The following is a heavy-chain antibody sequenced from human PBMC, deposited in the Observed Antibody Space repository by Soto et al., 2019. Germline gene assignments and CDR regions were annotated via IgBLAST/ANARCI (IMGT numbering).Heavy chain of an antibody. CDR1: GYTFTGYY. J-gene: IGHJ6*02. V-gene: IGHV1-2*02. CDR3: ASLPPGVVPEDYYYYGLDV. CDR2: INPNSGGT. D-gene: IGHD2-15*01. Sequence: ASVKVSCKASGYTFTGYYMHWVQQAPGQGLEWMGWINPNSGGTNYAQKFQGRVTMTRDTSSSTAYMELSRLRSDDTAVYYCASLPPGVVPEDYYYYGLDVWGQGTTVTVSS.